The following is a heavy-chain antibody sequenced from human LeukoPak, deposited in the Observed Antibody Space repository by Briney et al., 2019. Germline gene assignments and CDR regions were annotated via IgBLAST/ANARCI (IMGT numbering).Heavy chain of an antibody. CDR1: GYTFTSYD. V-gene: IGHV1-8*03. D-gene: IGHD3-10*01. CDR2: MNPNSGNT. Sequence: ASVKVSCRASGYTFTSYDINWVRQATGQGLECMGWMNPNSGNTGYAQKFQGRVTITRNTSISTAYMELSSLRSEDTAVYYCARGGGSGSYYLIDYWGQGTPVTVSS. J-gene: IGHJ4*02. CDR3: ARGGGSGSYYLIDY.